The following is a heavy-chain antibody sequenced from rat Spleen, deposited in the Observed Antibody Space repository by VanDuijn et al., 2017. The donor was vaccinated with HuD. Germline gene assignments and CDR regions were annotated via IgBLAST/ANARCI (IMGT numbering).Heavy chain of an antibody. Sequence: EVQLVESGGGLVQPGRSMKLSCVASGFTFSDYYMAWVRQAPKKGLEWVASISYEGSGTYYGDSVKGRFTISRDNAKSTLSLQMNSLRSEDTATYYCASQRTMIDWGQGVMVTVSS. J-gene: IGHJ2*01. D-gene: IGHD1-12*01. V-gene: IGHV5-22*01. CDR3: ASQRTMID. CDR1: GFTFSDYY. CDR2: ISYEGSGT.